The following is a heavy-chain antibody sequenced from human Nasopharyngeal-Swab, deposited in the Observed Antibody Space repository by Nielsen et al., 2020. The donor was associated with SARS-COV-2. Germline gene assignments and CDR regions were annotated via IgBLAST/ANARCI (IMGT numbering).Heavy chain of an antibody. V-gene: IGHV1-69*08. D-gene: IGHD3-22*01. CDR2: IIPILGTA. CDR3: ARQSYYYDSSGYFFY. Sequence: WVRQAPGQGLEWMGRIIPILGTADYAQKFQGRVTITADKSTSTAYMELSSLRSEDTAVHYCARQSYYYDSSGYFFYWGQGTLVTVSS. J-gene: IGHJ4*02.